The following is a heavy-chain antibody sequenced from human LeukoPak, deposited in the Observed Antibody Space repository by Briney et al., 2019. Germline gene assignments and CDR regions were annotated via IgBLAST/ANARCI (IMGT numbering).Heavy chain of an antibody. J-gene: IGHJ4*02. D-gene: IGHD6-13*01. CDR1: GFTFSSYS. V-gene: IGHV3-64*01. CDR2: ISSNGGST. CDR3: ARAVGAAAGHFDY. Sequence: GGSLRLSCAASGFTFSSYSMNWVRQAPGKGLEYVSAISSNGGSTYYANSVKGRFTISRDNSKNTLYLQMGSLRAEDMAVYYCARAVGAAAGHFDYWGQGTLVTVSS.